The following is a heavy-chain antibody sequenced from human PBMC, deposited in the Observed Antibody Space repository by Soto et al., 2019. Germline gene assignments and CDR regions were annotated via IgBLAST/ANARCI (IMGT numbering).Heavy chain of an antibody. J-gene: IGHJ3*02. CDR3: ARGGRDGFDI. Sequence: SXTVSLACSVSGGSIITYYWNWIRQSAGKGLEWIGRVYISGSTNYHPSLKSRVAMSVDTSNNQFSPKVTSVTAADTAVYYCARGGRDGFDIWGQGTMVTVSS. CDR1: GGSIITYY. V-gene: IGHV4-4*07. CDR2: VYISGST.